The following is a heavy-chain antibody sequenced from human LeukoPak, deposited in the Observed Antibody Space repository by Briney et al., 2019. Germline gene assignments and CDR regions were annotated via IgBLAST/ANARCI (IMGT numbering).Heavy chain of an antibody. J-gene: IGHJ6*03. Sequence: SETLSLTCTVSGASMDSYYWSWIRQPPGKGLEWIGYVYSSGSTNYNPSVKSRVTISVDTSKNQFSLKLSSVTAADTAVYYCARHREGGSYLYYYYYMDVWGKGTTVTVSS. CDR2: VYSSGST. D-gene: IGHD1-26*01. V-gene: IGHV4-59*08. CDR1: GASMDSYY. CDR3: ARHREGGSYLYYYYYMDV.